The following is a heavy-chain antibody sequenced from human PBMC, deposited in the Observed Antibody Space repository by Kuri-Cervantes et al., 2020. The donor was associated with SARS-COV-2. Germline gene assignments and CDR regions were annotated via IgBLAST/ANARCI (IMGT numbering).Heavy chain of an antibody. CDR3: ARVLGAYDYCDY. D-gene: IGHD5-12*01. Sequence: GGSLRLSCAASGFTFSGHWIHWVRQAPGKGLEWVSGISWNSGSIGYADSVKGRFTISRDNAKNSLYLQMNSLRAEDTAVYYCARVLGAYDYCDYWGQGTLATFPS. CDR1: GFTFSGHW. V-gene: IGHV3-9*01. CDR2: ISWNSGSI. J-gene: IGHJ4*02.